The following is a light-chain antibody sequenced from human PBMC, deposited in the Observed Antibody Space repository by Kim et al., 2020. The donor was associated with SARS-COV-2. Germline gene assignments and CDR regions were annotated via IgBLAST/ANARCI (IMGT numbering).Light chain of an antibody. V-gene: IGLV2-14*03. CDR2: DVT. J-gene: IGLJ1*01. Sequence: QSALTQPASVSGSPGQSITISCTGTSSDIGGHNYVSWYRQHPGKAPKLMIYDVTNRPSGVSNRFSGSKSGNTASLTISGLQAEDEADYYCSSYTSSLTYVFGSGTKVTVL. CDR3: SSYTSSLTYV. CDR1: SSDIGGHNY.